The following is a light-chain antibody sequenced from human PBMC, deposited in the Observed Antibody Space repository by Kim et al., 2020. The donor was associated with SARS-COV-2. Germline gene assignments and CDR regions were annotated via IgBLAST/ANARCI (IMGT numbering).Light chain of an antibody. CDR1: QSVTNSF. J-gene: IGKJ2*01. CDR3: QQYGSSPQT. Sequence: DIVLTQSPGTLSLSPGERATLSCRASQSVTNSFLAWYQQKPGQAPRLLIYGASSRATGIPDRFSGSGSGTDFSLTISRLEPEDFAAYYCQQYGSSPQTFGQGTKLEI. CDR2: GAS. V-gene: IGKV3-20*01.